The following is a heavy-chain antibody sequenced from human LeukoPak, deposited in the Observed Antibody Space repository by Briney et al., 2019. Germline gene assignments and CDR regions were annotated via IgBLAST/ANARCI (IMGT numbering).Heavy chain of an antibody. Sequence: GGSLRLSCAASGFTVSSNYMSWVRQAPGKGLEWVLVIYSGGSTYYADSVKGRFTISRDDSRNTAYLQMNSLKTEDTAVYYCTRLPSVATIRLSEGGSKNWGQGTLVTVSS. J-gene: IGHJ4*02. CDR3: TRLPSVATIRLSEGGSKN. CDR2: IYSGGST. D-gene: IGHD5-12*01. V-gene: IGHV3-53*01. CDR1: GFTVSSNY.